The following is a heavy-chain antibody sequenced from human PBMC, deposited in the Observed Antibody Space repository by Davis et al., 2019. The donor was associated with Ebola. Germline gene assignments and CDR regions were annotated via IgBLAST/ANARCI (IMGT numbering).Heavy chain of an antibody. D-gene: IGHD2-2*01. CDR2: ISGSGGST. V-gene: IGHV3-23*01. CDR3: AKSGGEYQLLNSMDY. J-gene: IGHJ4*02. Sequence: GESLKISCAASGFTFSSYAMNWVRQAPGKGLEWVSAISGSGGSTYYADSVKGRFTISRDNSKNTLYLQMNSLRAEDTAVYYCAKSGGEYQLLNSMDYWGQGTLVTVSS. CDR1: GFTFSSYA.